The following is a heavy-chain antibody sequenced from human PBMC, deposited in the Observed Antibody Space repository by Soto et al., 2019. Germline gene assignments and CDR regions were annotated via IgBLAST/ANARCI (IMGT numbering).Heavy chain of an antibody. CDR3: ATGEVVTSFPNGLDT. CDR2: FIPSFPAP. D-gene: IGHD2-21*02. V-gene: IGHV1-69*12. J-gene: IGHJ5*02. CDR1: GGTIKTYT. Sequence: VQFVQSGAELKKPGSSVRVSCRASGGTIKTYTLSWVRQAPGQGLEWMGAFIPSFPAPNFAQRFKGRLTLTADESTNTGFMELSGLRPEDTALYFCATGEVVTSFPNGLDTWGQGTHVIVSS.